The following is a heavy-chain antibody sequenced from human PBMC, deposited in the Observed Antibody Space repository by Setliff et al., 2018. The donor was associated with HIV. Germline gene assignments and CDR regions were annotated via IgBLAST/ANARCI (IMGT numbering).Heavy chain of an antibody. D-gene: IGHD3-22*01. CDR2: ISAYNGNT. V-gene: IGHV1-18*01. CDR1: GYTFTSYG. J-gene: IGHJ6*03. CDR3: ARTIESSGYYYYYYYMDV. Sequence: GASVKVSCKASGYTFTSYGISWVRQAPGQGLEWMGWISAYNGNTNYAQKLQGRVTMTIDTSTSTAYMELRSLRSDDTAVYYCARTIESSGYYYYYYYMDVWGKGTTVTVSS.